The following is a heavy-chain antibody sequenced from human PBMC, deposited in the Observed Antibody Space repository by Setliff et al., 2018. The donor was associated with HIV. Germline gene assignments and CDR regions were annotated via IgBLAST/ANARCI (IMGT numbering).Heavy chain of an antibody. V-gene: IGHV3-15*07. J-gene: IGHJ4*02. CDR3: ATAPGYYDSSPFDW. CDR2: IRSKVDGGAA. D-gene: IGHD3-22*01. Sequence: PGGSLRLSCAASGFTFSNAWMNWVRQAPGKGLEWVGRIRSKVDGGAADYAAPVKGRFTFSRDDSKNTVYLQMNSLKTEDTAVYYCATAPGYYDSSPFDWWGPGTLVTVSS. CDR1: GFTFSNAW.